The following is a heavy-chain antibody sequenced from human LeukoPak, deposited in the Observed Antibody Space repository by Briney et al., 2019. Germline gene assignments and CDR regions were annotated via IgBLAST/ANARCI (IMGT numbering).Heavy chain of an antibody. CDR1: GFTSSSYS. J-gene: IGHJ5*02. CDR2: ISSSSSTI. V-gene: IGHV3-48*01. D-gene: IGHD6-19*01. Sequence: GGSLRLSCAASGFTSSSYSMNWVRQAPGKGLEWVSYISSSSSTIYYADSVKGRFTISRDNAKNSLYLQMNSLRAEDTAVYYCARDSVADSSSWFDPWGQGTLVTVSS. CDR3: ARDSVADSSSWFDP.